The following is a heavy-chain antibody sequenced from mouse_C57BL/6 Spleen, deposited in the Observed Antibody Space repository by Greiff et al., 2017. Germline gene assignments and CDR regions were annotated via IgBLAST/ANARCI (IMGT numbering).Heavy chain of an antibody. D-gene: IGHD1-1*01. CDR2: IYPGDGDT. CDR1: GYAFSSYW. V-gene: IGHV1-80*01. CDR3: ARSGSSRYYFDY. Sequence: VQLQQSGAELVKPGASVKISCKASGYAFSSYWMNWVKQRPGKGLEWIGQIYPGDGDTNYNGKFKGKATLTADKSSSTAYMQLSSLTSEDSAVYFCARSGSSRYYFDYWGQGTTLTVSS. J-gene: IGHJ2*01.